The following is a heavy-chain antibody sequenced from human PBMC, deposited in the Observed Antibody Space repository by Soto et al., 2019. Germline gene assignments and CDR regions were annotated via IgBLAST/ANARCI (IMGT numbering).Heavy chain of an antibody. CDR1: GYSFTSYW. V-gene: IGHV5-51*01. CDR2: IYPGDSDT. J-gene: IGHJ3*02. CDR3: ATTIRYFDLEGGAFDI. Sequence: GESLKISCKGSGYSFTSYWIGWVRQMPGKGLEWMGIIYPGDSDTRYSPSFQGQVTISADKSISTAYLQWSSLKASDTAMYYCATTIRYFDLEGGAFDIWGQGTMVTVSS. D-gene: IGHD3-9*01.